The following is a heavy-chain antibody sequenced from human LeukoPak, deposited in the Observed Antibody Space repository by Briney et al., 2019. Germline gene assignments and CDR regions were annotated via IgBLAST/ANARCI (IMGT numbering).Heavy chain of an antibody. Sequence: GGSLRLSCAASGFTFSSYWMSWVRQAPGKGLEWVANIKQDGSEKYYVDSVKGRFTISRDNAKNSLYLQMNSLRAEDTAVYYCARDSPVGYDFWSGYPDYWGQGTLVTVSS. CDR3: ARDSPVGYDFWSGYPDY. D-gene: IGHD3-3*01. J-gene: IGHJ4*02. V-gene: IGHV3-7*01. CDR1: GFTFSSYW. CDR2: IKQDGSEK.